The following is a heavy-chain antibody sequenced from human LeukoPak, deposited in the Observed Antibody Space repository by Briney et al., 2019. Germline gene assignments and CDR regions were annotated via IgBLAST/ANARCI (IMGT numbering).Heavy chain of an antibody. D-gene: IGHD1-26*01. J-gene: IGHJ4*02. Sequence: SVKVSCTASGGTFSSYAIGWVRQAPGQGLEWMGGIIPIFGTANYAQKFQGGVTITTDESTSTAYMELSSLRSEDTAVYYCARALSGSYSSVTYWGQGTLVTVSS. CDR2: IIPIFGTA. V-gene: IGHV1-69*05. CDR1: GGTFSSYA. CDR3: ARALSGSYSSVTY.